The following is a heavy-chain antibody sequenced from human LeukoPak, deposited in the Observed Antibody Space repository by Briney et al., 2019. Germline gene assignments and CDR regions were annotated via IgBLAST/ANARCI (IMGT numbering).Heavy chain of an antibody. D-gene: IGHD1-7*01. Sequence: SETLSLTCTVSGGSISSYYWSWIRQPPGKGLEWIGYIYYSGSTNHNPSLKSRVTISVDTSKNQFSLKLSSVTAADTAVYYCARDNWNYGSSMDVWGQGTTVIVSS. V-gene: IGHV4-59*01. J-gene: IGHJ6*02. CDR1: GGSISSYY. CDR2: IYYSGST. CDR3: ARDNWNYGSSMDV.